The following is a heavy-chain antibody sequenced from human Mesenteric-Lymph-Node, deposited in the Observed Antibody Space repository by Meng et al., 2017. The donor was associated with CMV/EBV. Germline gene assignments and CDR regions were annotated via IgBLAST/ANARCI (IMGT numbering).Heavy chain of an antibody. CDR1: GYSISSGYY. CDR3: ARDMDYDSSGYYVSDAFDI. J-gene: IGHJ3*02. Sequence: SETLSLTCTVSGYSISSGYYWGWIRQPPGKGLEWIGSIYHSGSTYYNPSLKSRVTISVDTSKNQFSLKLSSVTAADTAVYYCARDMDYDSSGYYVSDAFDIWGQGTMVTVSS. V-gene: IGHV4-38-2*02. CDR2: IYHSGST. D-gene: IGHD3-22*01.